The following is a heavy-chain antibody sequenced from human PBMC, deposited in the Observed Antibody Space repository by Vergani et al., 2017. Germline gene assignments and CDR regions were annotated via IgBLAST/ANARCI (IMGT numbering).Heavy chain of an antibody. Sequence: QVQLQESGPGLVKPSQTLSLTCTVSGGSISSGDYYWSWIRQPPGKGLEWIGYIYYSGSTYYNPSLKSRDTISVDTSKNQFSLKLSSVTAADTAVYYCARGGYCSSTSCHPWGHWGQGTLVTVSS. CDR1: GGSISSGDYY. V-gene: IGHV4-30-4*08. CDR3: ARGGYCSSTSCHPWGH. CDR2: IYYSGST. D-gene: IGHD2-2*01. J-gene: IGHJ4*02.